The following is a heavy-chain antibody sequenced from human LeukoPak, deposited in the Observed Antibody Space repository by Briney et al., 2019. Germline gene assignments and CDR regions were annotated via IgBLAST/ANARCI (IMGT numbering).Heavy chain of an antibody. D-gene: IGHD2-8*01. Sequence: PSETLSLTCTVSGGSISSYYWSWIRQPPGKGLEWIGYIYYSGSTNYNPSLKSRVTISVDTSKNQFSLKLSSVTAADTAVYYCARHRNKGIVLMVYAPHGAFDIWGQGTMVTVSS. CDR3: ARHRNKGIVLMVYAPHGAFDI. CDR1: GGSISSYY. CDR2: IYYSGST. J-gene: IGHJ3*02. V-gene: IGHV4-59*08.